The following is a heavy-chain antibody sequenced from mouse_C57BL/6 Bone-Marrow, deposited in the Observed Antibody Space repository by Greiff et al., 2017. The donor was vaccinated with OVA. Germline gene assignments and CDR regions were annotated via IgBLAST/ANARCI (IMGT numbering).Heavy chain of an antibody. CDR2: ISDGGSYT. CDR1: GFTFSSYA. Sequence: EVKLMESGGGLVKPGGSLKLSCAASGFTFSSYAMSWVRQTPEKRLEWVATISDGGSYTYYPDNVKGRFTISRDNAKNNLYLQMSHLKSEDTAMYYCARGEIYYDYYYAMDYWGQGTSVTVSS. CDR3: ARGEIYYDYYYAMDY. V-gene: IGHV5-4*03. D-gene: IGHD2-4*01. J-gene: IGHJ4*01.